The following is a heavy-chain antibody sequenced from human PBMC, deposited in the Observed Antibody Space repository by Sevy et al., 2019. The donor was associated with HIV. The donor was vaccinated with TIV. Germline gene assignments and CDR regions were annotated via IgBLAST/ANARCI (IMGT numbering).Heavy chain of an antibody. V-gene: IGHV3-53*01. CDR1: GLTVSDSY. CDR2: IHSSGAT. D-gene: IGHD1-7*01. J-gene: IGHJ4*02. Sequence: GGCLRLSCAASGLTVSDSYMAWVRQSPGKGLEWVSLIHSSGATYYADSVKGRFTLSRDRSENTLYLQMNTLGAEDTALYYCARVFWDYRQRRGAYFDYWGQGTLVTVSS. CDR3: ARVFWDYRQRRGAYFDY.